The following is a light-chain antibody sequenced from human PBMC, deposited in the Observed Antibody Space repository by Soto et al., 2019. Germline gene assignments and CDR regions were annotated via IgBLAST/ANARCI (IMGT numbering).Light chain of an antibody. Sequence: QSVLTQPPSVSGAPGQRVTISCNGSSSNIGAGYDVHWYQQLPGTAPKLLIYGNSNRPSGVPDRFSGSKSGTSASLAITGLQVEDEADYYCQSYDSSLSGSVFGGGTKLTVL. CDR3: QSYDSSLSGSV. CDR2: GNS. J-gene: IGLJ2*01. CDR1: SSNIGAGYD. V-gene: IGLV1-40*01.